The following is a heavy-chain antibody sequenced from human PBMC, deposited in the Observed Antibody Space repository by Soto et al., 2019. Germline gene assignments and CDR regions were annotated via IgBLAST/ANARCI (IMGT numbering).Heavy chain of an antibody. J-gene: IGHJ5*02. D-gene: IGHD3-3*01. CDR1: GFTVSSNY. V-gene: IGHV3-53*01. Sequence: PGGSLRLSCAASGFTVSSNYMSWVRQAPGKGLEWVSVIYSGGSTYYADSVKGRFTISRDNSKNTLYLQMNSLRAKDTAVYYCARGHYDFWSGYNNWFDPWGQGTLVTVSS. CDR2: IYSGGST. CDR3: ARGHYDFWSGYNNWFDP.